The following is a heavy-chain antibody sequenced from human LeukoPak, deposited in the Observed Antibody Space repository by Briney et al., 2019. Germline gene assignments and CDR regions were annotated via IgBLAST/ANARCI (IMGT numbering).Heavy chain of an antibody. D-gene: IGHD6-13*01. V-gene: IGHV4-39*07. J-gene: IGHJ6*03. Sequence: SETLSLTCTVSGGSISSSSYYWGWIRQPPGKGLEWIGSIYNSGSTYYNPSLKSRVTISVDTSKNQFSLKLSSVTAADTAVYYCARGYSSSWYSSWYYYYYMDVWGKGTTVTVSS. CDR1: GGSISSSSYY. CDR2: IYNSGST. CDR3: ARGYSSSWYSSWYYYYYMDV.